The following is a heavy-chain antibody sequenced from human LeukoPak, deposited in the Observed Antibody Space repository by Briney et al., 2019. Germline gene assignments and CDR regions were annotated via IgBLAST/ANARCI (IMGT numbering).Heavy chain of an antibody. D-gene: IGHD1-14*01. Sequence: GESLRLSCAASGFDFNKYNMNWVRQAPGKGLEWLSYISSNSATVYYADSVKGRFTISRDNDKNSLYLRVNSLRAEDTAVYYCARVSTNYYYYGMDVWGQGTTVTVSS. CDR3: ARVSTNYYYYGMDV. CDR2: ISSNSATV. CDR1: GFDFNKYN. V-gene: IGHV3-48*01. J-gene: IGHJ6*02.